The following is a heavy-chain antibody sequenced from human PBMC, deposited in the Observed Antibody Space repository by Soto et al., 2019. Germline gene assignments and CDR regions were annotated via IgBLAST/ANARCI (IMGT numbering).Heavy chain of an antibody. CDR3: AHKGSSDFPLDY. CDR2: VYWDDVK. V-gene: IGHV2-5*02. Sequence: QITLKESGPTLVKPTQTLTLTCTLYGFSLNSNGVVVGWIRQSPGKALEWLAVVYWDDVKHYSPSLERRLTITKDTSETEVVLTMTNMDPVDTGTYYCAHKGSSDFPLDYWGQGILVTVSS. CDR1: GFSLNSNGVV. J-gene: IGHJ4*02. D-gene: IGHD2-21*02.